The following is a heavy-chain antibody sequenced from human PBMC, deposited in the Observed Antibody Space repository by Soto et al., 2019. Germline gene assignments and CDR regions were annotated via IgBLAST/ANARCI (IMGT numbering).Heavy chain of an antibody. J-gene: IGHJ5*02. D-gene: IGHD2-2*01. CDR1: GYNFISYW. V-gene: IGHV5-10-1*03. CDR2: IDPSDSST. Sequence: EVQLVQSGAEVKKPGESLRISCKGSGYNFISYWINWVRQMPGKGLEWMGKIDPSDSSTNYSPSFQGHVTISADNSINTAYLQWSSLEASDTAMYYCTMSLIPEAPWGQGTLVTVSS. CDR3: TMSLIPEAP.